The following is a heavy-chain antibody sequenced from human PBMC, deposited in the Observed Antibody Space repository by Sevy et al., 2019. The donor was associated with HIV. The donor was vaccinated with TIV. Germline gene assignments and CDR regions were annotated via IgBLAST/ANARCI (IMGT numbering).Heavy chain of an antibody. CDR2: VSYDGADT. V-gene: IGHV3-30*04. CDR1: GSTFSNYA. CDR3: ARFPPQRAFDI. J-gene: IGHJ3*02. Sequence: GGSLRLSCAASGSTFSNYAMHWVRQTPDRGLEWVAVVSYDGADTSYADSVKGRFTVSRDNSKSTLYLQMNSLRVDDSAVYFCARFPPQRAFDIWGQRTSVTVSS.